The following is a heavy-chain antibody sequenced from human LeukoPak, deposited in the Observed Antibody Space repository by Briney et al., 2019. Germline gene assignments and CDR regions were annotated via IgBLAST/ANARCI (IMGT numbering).Heavy chain of an antibody. Sequence: PGGSLRLSCTASRFTFSGYWMYWVRQTPGKGLVWVSRINSDGSITTYADSVKGRFTMSRDNAKNTLYLQMNSLRAEDTAVYYCVRGLNVWGKGTTVTVSS. CDR2: INSDGSIT. J-gene: IGHJ6*04. D-gene: IGHD2-21*01. CDR1: RFTFSGYW. V-gene: IGHV3-74*01. CDR3: VRGLNV.